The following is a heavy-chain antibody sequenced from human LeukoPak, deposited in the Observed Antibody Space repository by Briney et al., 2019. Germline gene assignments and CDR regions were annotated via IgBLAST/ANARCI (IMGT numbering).Heavy chain of an antibody. CDR1: GGTFSSYA. V-gene: IGHV1-69*13. D-gene: IGHD5-18*01. Sequence: GASVKVSCKASGGTFSSYAISWVRQAPGQGLEWMGGIIPIFGTANYAQKFQGRVTITADESTSTAYMELSSLRSEDTAVYYCARGGAARTWDSYDLYFDYWGQGTLVTVSS. J-gene: IGHJ4*02. CDR3: ARGGAARTWDSYDLYFDY. CDR2: IIPIFGTA.